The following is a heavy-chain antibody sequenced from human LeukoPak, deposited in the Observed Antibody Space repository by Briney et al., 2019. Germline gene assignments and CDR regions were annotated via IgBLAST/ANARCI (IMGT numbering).Heavy chain of an antibody. CDR3: ARDPRSDFWSGYPPSLFDY. CDR1: GFTFSDYY. D-gene: IGHD3-3*01. Sequence: PGGSLRLSCAASGFTFSDYYMSWIRQAPGKGLEWVANIKQDGSEKYYVDSVKGRFTISRDNAKNSLYLQMNSLRAEDTAVYYCARDPRSDFWSGYPPSLFDYWGQGTLVTVSS. J-gene: IGHJ4*02. V-gene: IGHV3-7*01. CDR2: IKQDGSEK.